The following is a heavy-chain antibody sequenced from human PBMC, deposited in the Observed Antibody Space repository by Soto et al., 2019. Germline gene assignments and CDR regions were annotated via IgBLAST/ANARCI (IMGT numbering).Heavy chain of an antibody. Sequence: QVQLQESGPGLVKPSETLSLSCSVSGGSISGHYWSWVRQTPGKGLEWIGYMYYSGSTNYNPSLKSAVTISVDTSKNHFSLRLTSVTAADTAVYYCARGPYYDLIWNYYYMDVWGKGTTVTVSS. CDR3: ARGPYYDLIWNYYYMDV. CDR1: GGSISGHY. D-gene: IGHD3-16*01. V-gene: IGHV4-59*08. J-gene: IGHJ6*03. CDR2: MYYSGST.